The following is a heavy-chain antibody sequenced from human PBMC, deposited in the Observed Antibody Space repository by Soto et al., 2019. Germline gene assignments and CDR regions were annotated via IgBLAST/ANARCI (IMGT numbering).Heavy chain of an antibody. J-gene: IGHJ4*02. D-gene: IGHD1-1*01. V-gene: IGHV3-15*07. CDR3: AAVIPSQGTGESDF. CDR1: GFSFTNAW. Sequence: GGSLRLSCSASGFSFTNAWISWVRQAPGKGLEWVGHIKGRIDGEATDYAAPVKGRVTFSRDYSRNAVYLQVNSLRTDDTAVYYCAAVIPSQGTGESDFWGQGTQVTVSS. CDR2: IKGRIDGEAT.